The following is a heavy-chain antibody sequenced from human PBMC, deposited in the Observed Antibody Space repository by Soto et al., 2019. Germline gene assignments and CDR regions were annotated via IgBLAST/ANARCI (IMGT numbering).Heavy chain of an antibody. CDR3: AKDGGYCSSTTCYQPYYYGLDV. CDR2: ISYDGSSK. V-gene: IGHV3-30*18. D-gene: IGHD2-2*01. CDR1: GFTFSGYG. J-gene: IGHJ6*02. Sequence: GGSLRLSCAASGFTFSGYGMHWVRQAPGKGLDWVAVISYDGSSKNYTDSVKGRFTISRDNSKTTVFLQMNSLRAEDTAVYYCAKDGGYCSSTTCYQPYYYGLDVWGQGTTVTVSS.